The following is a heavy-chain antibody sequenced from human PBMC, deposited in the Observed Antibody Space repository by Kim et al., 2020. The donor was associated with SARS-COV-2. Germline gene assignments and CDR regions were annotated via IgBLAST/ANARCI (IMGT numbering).Heavy chain of an antibody. J-gene: IGHJ6*02. CDR1: GGSISSSNW. CDR3: ARVMLYITMVRGVIINYYGMDV. D-gene: IGHD3-10*01. V-gene: IGHV4-4*02. Sequence: SETLSLTCAVSGGSISSSNWWSWVRQPPGKGLEWIGEIYHSGSTNYNPSLKSRVTISVDKSKNQFSLKLSSVTAADTAVYYCARVMLYITMVRGVIINYYGMDVWGQGTTVTVSS. CDR2: IYHSGST.